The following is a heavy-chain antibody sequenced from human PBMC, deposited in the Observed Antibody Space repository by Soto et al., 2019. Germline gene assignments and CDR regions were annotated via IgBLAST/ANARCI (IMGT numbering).Heavy chain of an antibody. D-gene: IGHD4-4*01. J-gene: IGHJ4*02. V-gene: IGHV1-69*13. CDR3: ARKNDYSNFVY. Sequence: ASVKVSCKASGGTFSSYAISWVRQAPGQGLEWMGGIIPIFGTANYAQKFQGRVTITADESTSKAYMELSSLRSEDTAVYYRARKNDYSNFVYWGQGTLVTVSS. CDR1: GGTFSSYA. CDR2: IIPIFGTA.